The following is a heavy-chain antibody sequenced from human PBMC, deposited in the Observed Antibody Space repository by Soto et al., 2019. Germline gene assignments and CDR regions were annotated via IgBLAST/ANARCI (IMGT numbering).Heavy chain of an antibody. CDR1: GGSFSGYY. CDR3: ARNWAYYYYYGMDV. D-gene: IGHD3-16*01. CDR2: INHSGST. Sequence: PSETLSLTCAVYGGSFSGYYWSWIRQPPGKGLEWIGEINHSGSTNYNPSLKSRVTISVDTSKNQFYLKLSSVTAADTAVYYCARNWAYYYYYGMDVWGQGTTVTVSS. J-gene: IGHJ6*02. V-gene: IGHV4-34*01.